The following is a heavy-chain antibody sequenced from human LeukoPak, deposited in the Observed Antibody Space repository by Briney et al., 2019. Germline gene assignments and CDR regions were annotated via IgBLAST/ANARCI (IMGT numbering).Heavy chain of an antibody. Sequence: GGSLRLSCAASGFTFSSYSMNWVRQAPGKGLEWVSSISSSSSYIYYADSVKGRFTISRDNAKNSLYLQMNSLRAEDTAVYYCARDRGIIAARQDMDVWGKGTTVTVSS. V-gene: IGHV3-21*01. CDR3: ARDRGIIAARQDMDV. CDR1: GFTFSSYS. J-gene: IGHJ6*03. D-gene: IGHD6-6*01. CDR2: ISSSSSYI.